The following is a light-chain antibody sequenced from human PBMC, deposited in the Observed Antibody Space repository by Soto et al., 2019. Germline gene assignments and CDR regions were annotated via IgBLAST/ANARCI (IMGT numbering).Light chain of an antibody. Sequence: DLQMTQSPSSLSASVGDRVTITCRASQSVSSYFNWYQQKPGKAPKLLVYAASTLQSDVPSRFTGSGSGTDFTLTISSLQPEDSATYYCQQSYSIPFTFGPGTKVEI. CDR2: AAS. V-gene: IGKV1-39*01. CDR3: QQSYSIPFT. CDR1: QSVSSY. J-gene: IGKJ3*01.